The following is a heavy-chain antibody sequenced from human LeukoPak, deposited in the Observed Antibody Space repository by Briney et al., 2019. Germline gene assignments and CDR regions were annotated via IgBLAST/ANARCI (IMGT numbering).Heavy chain of an antibody. Sequence: GGSLRLSCAASGFTFGDYSMNWVRQAPGKGLEWVSYISFSVNTKYYGDSVKGRFTISRDNAKNSLYLHMDSLRAEDTAVYYCARQYQVQLDAFDTWGQGTMVTVSS. D-gene: IGHD2-2*01. CDR3: ARQYQVQLDAFDT. CDR2: ISFSVNTK. J-gene: IGHJ3*02. CDR1: GFTFGDYS. V-gene: IGHV3-48*04.